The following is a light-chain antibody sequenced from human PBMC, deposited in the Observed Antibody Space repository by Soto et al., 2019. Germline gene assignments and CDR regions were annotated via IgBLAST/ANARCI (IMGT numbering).Light chain of an antibody. CDR3: SSYRAFATLV. J-gene: IGLJ2*01. V-gene: IGLV2-14*01. CDR1: DLDIGAYDF. Sequence: QSALTQPASMSGSAGQSLTISCTGTDLDIGAYDFVSWYQHHAGKAPRLIIYEVTHRPSGIPSRFSASKSDNTASLTISGLQAEDEAHYYCSSYRAFATLVFGGGTKVTVL. CDR2: EVT.